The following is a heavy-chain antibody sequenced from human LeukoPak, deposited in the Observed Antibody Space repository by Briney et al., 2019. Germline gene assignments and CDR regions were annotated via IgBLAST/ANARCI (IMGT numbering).Heavy chain of an antibody. V-gene: IGHV3-30*14. D-gene: IGHD3-9*01. CDR3: ARGGPGYSWFFDY. CDR1: GSTFTSYA. Sequence: GRSLRLSCTASGSTFTSYAMHWVRQAPGKGLEWMTVRSQDGRNTIYADSVKGRFTISRDKSKNTVYLQMNSLRAEDTAVYYCARGGPGYSWFFDYWGQGTLVTVSS. CDR2: RSQDGRNT. J-gene: IGHJ4*02.